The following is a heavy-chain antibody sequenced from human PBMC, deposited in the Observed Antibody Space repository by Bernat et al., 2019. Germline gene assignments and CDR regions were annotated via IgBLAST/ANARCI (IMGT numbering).Heavy chain of an antibody. V-gene: IGHV3-73*01. CDR3: TGFDY. J-gene: IGHJ4*02. Sequence: EVQLVDSGGGLVQPGGSLKLSCAASGFTFSGSALPWVRQASGKGLEWVGRIRSKANSYATAYAASVKGRFTISRDDSKNTAYLQMNSLKTGDTAVYYCTGFDYWGQGALVTVSS. CDR2: IRSKANSYAT. CDR1: GFTFSGSA.